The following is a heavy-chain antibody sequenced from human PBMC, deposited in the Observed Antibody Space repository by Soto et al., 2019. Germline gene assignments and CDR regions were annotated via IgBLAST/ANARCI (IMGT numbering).Heavy chain of an antibody. V-gene: IGHV3-9*01. Sequence: GGSLRLSCAASGFTFDDYAMHWVRQAPGKGLEWVSGISWNSDNIVYADSVKGRFTISRDNAKNSLYLQMNSLRAEDTALYYCAKDLYSNYGDAFDIWGQGTMVTVSS. J-gene: IGHJ3*02. CDR1: GFTFDDYA. CDR3: AKDLYSNYGDAFDI. D-gene: IGHD4-4*01. CDR2: ISWNSDNI.